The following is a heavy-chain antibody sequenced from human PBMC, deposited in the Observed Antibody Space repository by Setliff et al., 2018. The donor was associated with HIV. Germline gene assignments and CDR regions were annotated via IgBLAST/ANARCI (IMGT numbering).Heavy chain of an antibody. Sequence: GASVKVSCKAYGYIIVDYDINWVRQAPGQRLEWMGWINVGSGNTKYSQKFQGRVTITRDTSASTAYMELSSLRSENTAVYYCAIEPLPGDFGDFWGQGTLVTVS. CDR1: GYIIVDYD. CDR2: INVGSGNT. D-gene: IGHD7-27*01. J-gene: IGHJ4*02. CDR3: AIEPLPGDFGDF. V-gene: IGHV1-3*01.